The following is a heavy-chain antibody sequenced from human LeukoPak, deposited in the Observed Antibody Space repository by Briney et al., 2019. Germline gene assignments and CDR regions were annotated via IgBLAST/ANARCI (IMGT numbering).Heavy chain of an antibody. CDR3: ARGGYPQLPVYYYMDV. J-gene: IGHJ6*03. V-gene: IGHV4-4*02. D-gene: IGHD2-15*01. CDR2: IFHNGST. CDR1: GGSINTGNW. Sequence: SETLSLTCAVSGGSINTGNWWTWVRQSPDKGLEWIGEIFHNGSTNYNPSLKSRVTISVENSKNHFSLRLTSLTAADTAMYYCARGGYPQLPVYYYMDVWGKGTTVTISS.